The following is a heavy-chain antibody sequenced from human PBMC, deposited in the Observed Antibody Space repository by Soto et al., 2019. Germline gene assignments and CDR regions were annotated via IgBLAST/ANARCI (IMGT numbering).Heavy chain of an antibody. D-gene: IGHD6-19*01. J-gene: IGHJ4*02. Sequence: EVQLVESGGGLVQPGGSLRLSCVASGFTFSMYSMNWVRQAPGKGPEWLSYISSSSSTIYYADSVKGRFTISRDNAKNSLYLQMNSLRAEDTAVYHCVRGADDYWGQGTLVTVSS. CDR1: GFTFSMYS. V-gene: IGHV3-48*01. CDR3: VRGADDY. CDR2: ISSSSSTI.